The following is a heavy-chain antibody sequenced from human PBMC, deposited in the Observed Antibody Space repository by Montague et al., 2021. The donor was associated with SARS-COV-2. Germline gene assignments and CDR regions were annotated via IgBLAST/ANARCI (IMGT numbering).Heavy chain of an antibody. J-gene: IGHJ5*01. CDR3: ARQDAWAYCGDECYRGWFDS. V-gene: IGHV4-59*01. Sequence: ELLSLSATVSFGSISTYYWSWIRQPPGKGLEWIGFILYNGSTKYNPSLKRRVSISLDTSKNQFSLKLSSVTAADTAVYYCARQDAWAYCGDECYRGWFDSWGQGTLVTVSS. CDR2: ILYNGST. CDR1: FGSISTYY. D-gene: IGHD2-21*01.